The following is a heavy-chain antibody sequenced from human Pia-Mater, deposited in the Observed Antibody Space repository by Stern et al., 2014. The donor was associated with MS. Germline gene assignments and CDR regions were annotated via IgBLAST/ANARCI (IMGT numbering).Heavy chain of an antibody. J-gene: IGHJ6*02. D-gene: IGHD6-19*01. CDR1: GFTFSNYA. CDR2: ISGSCGNT. CDR3: TKGFTVTGTGYGVDV. Sequence: EVHLVESGGGLVQPGGSLRLSCAPSGFTFSNYAMSWIRQAPGKGLEWISSISGSCGNTFYADSVKGRFTIFRDNSKNTLEMQMNSLRAEDSALYYCTKGFTVTGTGYGVDVWGQGTTVTVSS. V-gene: IGHV3-23*04.